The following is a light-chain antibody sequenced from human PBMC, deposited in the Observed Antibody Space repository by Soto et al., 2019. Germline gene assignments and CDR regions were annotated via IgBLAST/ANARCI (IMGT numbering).Light chain of an antibody. V-gene: IGKV3-15*01. CDR1: QSVRSH. CDR2: YAS. Sequence: EIVMTQSPATLSVSPGERATLSCRARQSVRSHLAWYQHKPGQAPRLLIYYASTRATGIPARFSGSGSETDFTLTISSLQSEDFAVYYCQQYDNWPLTFGPGTKVDI. J-gene: IGKJ3*01. CDR3: QQYDNWPLT.